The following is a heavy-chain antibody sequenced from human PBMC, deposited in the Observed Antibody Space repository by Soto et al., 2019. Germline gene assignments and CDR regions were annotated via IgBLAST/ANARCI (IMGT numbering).Heavy chain of an antibody. CDR2: INHSGRT. D-gene: IGHD4-17*01. V-gene: IGHV4-34*01. Sequence: QVQLQQWGAGLLKPSETLSLTCAVYGGPLSGYYWSWIRQPPGKGLEWIGEINHSGRTKYNPSLKSRVTISVDTSKYQFSLKLSSVTAADTAVYYCARVGDDYEAERGNWGQGTLVTVSS. CDR1: GGPLSGYY. J-gene: IGHJ4*02. CDR3: ARVGDDYEAERGN.